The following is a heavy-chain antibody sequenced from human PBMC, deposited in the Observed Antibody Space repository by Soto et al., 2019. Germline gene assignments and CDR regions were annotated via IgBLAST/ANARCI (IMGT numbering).Heavy chain of an antibody. J-gene: IGHJ6*02. D-gene: IGHD5-12*01. CDR1: GFTFSSYA. Sequence: PGGSLRLSCAASGFTFSSYAMSWVRQAPGKGLEWVSAISGSGGSTYYADYVKGRFTISRDNSKNTLYLQMNSLRAEDTAVYYCAKDTGYSGYDYEVEPDSYGMDVWGQGTTVTVSS. CDR2: ISGSGGST. V-gene: IGHV3-23*01. CDR3: AKDTGYSGYDYEVEPDSYGMDV.